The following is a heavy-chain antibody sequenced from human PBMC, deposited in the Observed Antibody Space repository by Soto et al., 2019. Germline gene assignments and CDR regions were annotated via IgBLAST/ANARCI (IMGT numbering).Heavy chain of an antibody. CDR2: INPSGGTT. D-gene: IGHD6-19*01. Sequence: ASVKVSCKASGGTFSSYAIGWVRQAPGQGLEWMGIINPSGGTTSYAQKFQGRVTMTRDTSTSTVYMELSSLRSEDTAVYYCARGWVAVATDYWGQGTLVTVSS. CDR1: GGTFSSYA. V-gene: IGHV1-46*03. CDR3: ARGWVAVATDY. J-gene: IGHJ4*02.